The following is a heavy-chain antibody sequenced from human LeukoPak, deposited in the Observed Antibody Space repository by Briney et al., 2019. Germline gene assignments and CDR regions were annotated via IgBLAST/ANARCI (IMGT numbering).Heavy chain of an antibody. D-gene: IGHD2-15*01. V-gene: IGHV3-23*01. CDR3: AKQLGYCSDGSCYFPY. Sequence: GGSLRLSCAASGFTFSSSAMSWVRQAPGKGLEWVSAISNNGGYTYYADSVQGRFTISRDNSKSTLCLQMNSLRVEDTAVYYCAKQLGYCSDGSCYFPYWGQGTLVTVSS. CDR1: GFTFSSSA. J-gene: IGHJ4*02. CDR2: ISNNGGYT.